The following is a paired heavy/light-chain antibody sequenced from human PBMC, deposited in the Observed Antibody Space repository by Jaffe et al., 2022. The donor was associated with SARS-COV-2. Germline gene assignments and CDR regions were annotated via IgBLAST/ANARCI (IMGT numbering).Heavy chain of an antibody. CDR2: INEDGSQQ. Sequence: EVQLVESGGGLVQPGGSLRLSCAASGFTFSNYWMTWVRQAPGKGLEWVANINEDGSQQFYVDSLKGRFTISRDNAKNLLYLQMNSPRAEDTAVYYCARRLITAPTRSLDVWGQGTTVIVSS. V-gene: IGHV3-7*03. D-gene: IGHD1-7*01. CDR1: GFTFSNYW. J-gene: IGHJ6*02. CDR3: ARRLITAPTRSLDV.
Light chain of an antibody. CDR2: LGS. CDR3: MQGLQAPFT. J-gene: IGKJ4*01. V-gene: IGKV2-28*01. Sequence: DIVMTQSPLSLPVTSGEPASMSCRSSQSLLQSNGYNNLDWYLQKPGQSPQLLIYLGSNRASGVPDRFSGSGSGTNFTLKISRVEAEDVGVYYCMQGLQAPFTFGGGTKVEIK. CDR1: QSLLQSNGYNN.